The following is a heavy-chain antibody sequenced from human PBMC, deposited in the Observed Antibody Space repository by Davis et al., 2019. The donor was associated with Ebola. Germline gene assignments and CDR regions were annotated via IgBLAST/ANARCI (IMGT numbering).Heavy chain of an antibody. CDR2: ISGSGGST. D-gene: IGHD2-2*02. CDR1: GFTFTSYA. J-gene: IGHJ6*02. CDR3: ARDNPGYCSSTSCYSYYYYGMDV. Sequence: GESLKISCAASGFTFTSYAMSWVRQAPGKGLEWVSAISGSGGSTYYADSVKDRFTISRDNSKNTLYLQMNSLRAEDTAVYYCARDNPGYCSSTSCYSYYYYGMDVWGQGTTVTVSS. V-gene: IGHV3-23*01.